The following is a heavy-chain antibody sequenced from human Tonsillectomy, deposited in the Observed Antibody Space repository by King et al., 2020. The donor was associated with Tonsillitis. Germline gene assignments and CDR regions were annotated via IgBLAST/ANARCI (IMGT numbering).Heavy chain of an antibody. CDR2: INPSGGST. J-gene: IGHJ6*02. V-gene: IGHV1-46*01. CDR1: GYTFINYY. CDR3: ARWGVATIGYYYGMDV. Sequence: QLVQSGAEVKKPGASVKVSCKASGYTFINYYMHWVRQAPGQGLEWMGIINPSGGSTRYVQKFQGRVTMTRDTSTSTVYMELSSLRSEDTAVYYCARWGVATIGYYYGMDVWGQGTTVTVSS. D-gene: IGHD5-12*01.